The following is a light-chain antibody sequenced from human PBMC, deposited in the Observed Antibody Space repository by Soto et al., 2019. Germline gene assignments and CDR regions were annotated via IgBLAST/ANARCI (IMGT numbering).Light chain of an antibody. V-gene: IGKV1-5*03. J-gene: IGKJ3*01. CDR1: QSISSW. CDR2: KAS. CDR3: QQSFT. Sequence: DIQMTQSPSTLSASVGDRVTITCRASQSISSWLAWYHQKPGKAPNLLIYKASSLESGVPSRFSGSGSGTEFTLTISSLQPDDFATYYCQQSFTFGPGTKVDIK.